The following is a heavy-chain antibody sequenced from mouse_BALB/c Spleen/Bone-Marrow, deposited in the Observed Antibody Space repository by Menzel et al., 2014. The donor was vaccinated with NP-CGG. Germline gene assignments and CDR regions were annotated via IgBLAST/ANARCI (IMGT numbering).Heavy chain of an antibody. D-gene: IGHD2-4*01. Sequence: QVQLQQSGAELARPGASVKLSCKASGYTFTSYWMQWVKQRPGQGLEWIGAIYPGDGDTRYTQKFKGKATLTADKSSSTAYMQLSSLASEDSAVYYCARSDYDAFDYWGQGTTLTVPS. V-gene: IGHV1-87*01. CDR1: GYTFTSYW. CDR2: IYPGDGDT. J-gene: IGHJ2*01. CDR3: ARSDYDAFDY.